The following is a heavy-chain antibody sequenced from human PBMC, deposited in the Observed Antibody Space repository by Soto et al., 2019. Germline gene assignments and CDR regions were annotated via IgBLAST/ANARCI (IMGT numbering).Heavy chain of an antibody. J-gene: IGHJ4*02. D-gene: IGHD3-16*01. V-gene: IGHV4-59*01. CDR2: VYYSGRT. CDR3: ARMRGLGEISPYLDC. CDR1: GGSISDYQ. Sequence: QVQLQESGPGLVKPSETLSLTCSISGGSISDYQWNWIRQPPGKGLEWIGYVYYSGRTNYNPSLKSRLTRSLDTSTRQFSLRLTPVTAADTAVYYCARMRGLGEISPYLDCWGQGPVVTVSS.